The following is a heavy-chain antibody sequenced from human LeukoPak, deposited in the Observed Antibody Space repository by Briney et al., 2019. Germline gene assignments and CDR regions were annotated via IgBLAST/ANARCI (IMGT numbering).Heavy chain of an antibody. Sequence: SETLSLTCTVSGGSISSGGYYWSWIRPHPGKGLEWIGYIYYSGSTYYNPSLKSRVTISVDTSKNQFSLKLSSVTAADTAVYYCAREVGVSGYYMDVWGKGTTVTVSS. V-gene: IGHV4-31*03. CDR2: IYYSGST. D-gene: IGHD5/OR15-5a*01. CDR3: AREVGVSGYYMDV. J-gene: IGHJ6*03. CDR1: GGSISSGGYY.